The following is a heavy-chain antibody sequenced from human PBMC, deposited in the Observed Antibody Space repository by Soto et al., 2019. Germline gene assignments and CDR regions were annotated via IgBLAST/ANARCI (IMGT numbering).Heavy chain of an antibody. J-gene: IGHJ4*02. CDR1: GFTFSSYW. D-gene: IGHD2-8*01. CDR3: ADPFAVEMVL. Sequence: EVQLVESGGGLVQPGGSLRLSCAASGFTFSSYWMHWVRQAPGKGLVWVSHINSDGSRTTYADSVKGRFTISRDNAKSKLYLQINSLRAEDTAVYYCADPFAVEMVLWGRGTLVTVSS. V-gene: IGHV3-74*01. CDR2: INSDGSRT.